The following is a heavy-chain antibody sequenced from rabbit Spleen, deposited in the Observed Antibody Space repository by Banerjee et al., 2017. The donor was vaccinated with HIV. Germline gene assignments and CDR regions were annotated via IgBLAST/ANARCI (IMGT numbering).Heavy chain of an antibody. Sequence: LTCKASGFSFSSGYYMSWVRQAPGKGLEWIGIIDASGSIYYASWAKGRFTISKTSSTTLTLQMTSLTAADTATYFCARSTYGYDDYGDLYYAAMDLWGPGTLVTVS. CDR1: GFSFSSGYY. J-gene: IGHJ6*01. CDR2: IDASGSI. D-gene: IGHD2-1*01. CDR3: ARSTYGYDDYGDLYYAAMDL. V-gene: IGHV1S40*01.